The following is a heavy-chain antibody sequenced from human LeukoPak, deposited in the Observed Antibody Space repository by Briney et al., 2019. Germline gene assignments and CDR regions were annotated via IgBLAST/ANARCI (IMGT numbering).Heavy chain of an antibody. V-gene: IGHV4-61*02. CDR3: ARTPIYYYDNSGYYN. D-gene: IGHD3-22*01. Sequence: SETLSLTCTVSGGSISSGSYYWSWIRQPAGKGLEWIGRIYTSGSTNYNPSLKSRVTMSVDTSKNQFSLKLSSVTAADTAVYFCARTPIYYYDNSGYYNWGQGTLVTVSS. J-gene: IGHJ4*02. CDR2: IYTSGST. CDR1: GGSISSGSYY.